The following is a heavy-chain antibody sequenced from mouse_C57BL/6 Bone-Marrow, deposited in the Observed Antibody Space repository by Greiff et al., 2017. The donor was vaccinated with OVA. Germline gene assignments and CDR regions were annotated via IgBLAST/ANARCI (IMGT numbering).Heavy chain of an antibody. CDR2: ISDGGSYT. CDR1: GFTFSSYA. CDR3: ARDFQLRGFAY. J-gene: IGHJ3*01. Sequence: EVQGVESGGGLVKPGGSLKLSCAASGFTFSSYAMSWVRQTPEKRLEWVATISDGGSYTYYPDNVKGRFTISRDNAKNNLYLQMSHLKSEDTAMYYCARDFQLRGFAYWGQGTLVTVSA. V-gene: IGHV5-4*01.